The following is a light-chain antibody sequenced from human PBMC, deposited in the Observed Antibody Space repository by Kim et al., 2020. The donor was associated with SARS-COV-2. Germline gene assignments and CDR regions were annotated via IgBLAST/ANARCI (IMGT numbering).Light chain of an antibody. CDR3: QQYDSYPRT. CDR1: QSISSW. Sequence: DIQMTQSPSSLPASVGDRVTITCRASQSISSWLAWYQQKPEKAPKCLIYAASSLQSGVPSRFSGSGSGTDFTLTISSLRPEDFATYYCQQYDSYPRTFGQGTKVDIK. J-gene: IGKJ1*01. V-gene: IGKV1D-16*01. CDR2: AAS.